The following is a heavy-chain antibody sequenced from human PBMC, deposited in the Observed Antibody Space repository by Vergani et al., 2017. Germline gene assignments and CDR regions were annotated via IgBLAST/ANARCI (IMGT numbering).Heavy chain of an antibody. J-gene: IGHJ4*02. V-gene: IGHV1-18*01. CDR1: GYTFTNYA. CDR3: ARVASWYYFDY. D-gene: IGHD2-15*01. CDR2: IRSHNGNT. Sequence: QVHLVQSGTEVKKPGASVKVSCKASGYTFTNYAITWVRQAPGQGFEWMGWIRSHNGNTNYAQKFQGRVTMTADTYSTTAYMELKSLRSDDTAVYFCARVASWYYFDYWGQGTLVTVSS.